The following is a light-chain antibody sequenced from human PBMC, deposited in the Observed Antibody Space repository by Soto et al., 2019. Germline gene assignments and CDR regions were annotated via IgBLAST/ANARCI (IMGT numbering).Light chain of an antibody. CDR1: NSNLGAGYD. CDR2: GNR. V-gene: IGLV1-40*01. J-gene: IGLJ3*02. Sequence: QSVLTQPPSVSGAPGPRVTSSCTGNNSNLGAGYDVHWYQQLPGAAPKLVIFGNRNRPSGVHERFSGSKSGTSASLAITGLQAEDEADYYCQAYDYSLTAFVFGGGTKLTVL. CDR3: QAYDYSLTAFV.